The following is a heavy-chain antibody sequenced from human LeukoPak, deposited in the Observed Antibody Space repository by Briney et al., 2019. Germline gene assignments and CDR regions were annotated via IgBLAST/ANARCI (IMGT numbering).Heavy chain of an antibody. D-gene: IGHD3-3*01. V-gene: IGHV3-30*04. CDR2: ISYDGSNK. CDR3: ARGPYYDFWNAYYFDY. CDR1: GFTFSSYA. Sequence: GGSLRLSCAASGFTFSSYAMHWVRQAPGKGLEWVAVISYDGSNKYYADSVKGRFTISRDNSKNTLYLQMNSLRAEDTAVYYCARGPYYDFWNAYYFDYWGQGTLVTVSS. J-gene: IGHJ4*02.